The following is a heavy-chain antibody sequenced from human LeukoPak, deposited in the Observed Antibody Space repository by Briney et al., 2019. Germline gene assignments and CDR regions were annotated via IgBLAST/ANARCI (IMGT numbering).Heavy chain of an antibody. V-gene: IGHV1-2*02. D-gene: IGHD5-18*01. Sequence: ASMKVSCKASGYTFTGYYMHWVRQAPGQGLEWMGWLNPNSGATNYAQNFQGRVTMTRDTSISTAYMELSRLSSDDTAVYYCARGRAYSYASPFDYWGQGTPVTVSS. J-gene: IGHJ4*02. CDR1: GYTFTGYY. CDR3: ARGRAYSYASPFDY. CDR2: LNPNSGAT.